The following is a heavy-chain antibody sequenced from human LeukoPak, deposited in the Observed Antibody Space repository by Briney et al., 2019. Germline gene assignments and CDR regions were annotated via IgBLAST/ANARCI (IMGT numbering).Heavy chain of an antibody. CDR2: FNPENGNT. D-gene: IGHD2-2*01. CDR3: ARDGGIDCSSTSCYGDY. J-gene: IGHJ4*02. V-gene: IGHV1-18*01. CDR1: GYSFVGYG. Sequence: GASVKVSCKASGYSFVGYGITWVRQAPGQGLEWMGWFNPENGNTNYAQKLQGRVTMTTDTSTSTAYMELRSLRSDDTAVYYCARDGGIDCSSTSCYGDYWGQGTLVTVSS.